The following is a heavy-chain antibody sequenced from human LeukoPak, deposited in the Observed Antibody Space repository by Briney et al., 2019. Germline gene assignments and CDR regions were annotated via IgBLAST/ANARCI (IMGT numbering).Heavy chain of an antibody. J-gene: IGHJ4*02. D-gene: IGHD6-13*01. CDR2: IYASGST. CDR3: AREAIAAPYPDY. Sequence: SETLSLTCTVSGGSISYYYWTWIRQPAGKGLEWIGRIYASGSTSYNPSLKSRVTMSVDTSKNQFSLKLSSVTAADTAVYYCAREAIAAPYPDYWGRGTLVTVSS. V-gene: IGHV4-4*07. CDR1: GGSISYYY.